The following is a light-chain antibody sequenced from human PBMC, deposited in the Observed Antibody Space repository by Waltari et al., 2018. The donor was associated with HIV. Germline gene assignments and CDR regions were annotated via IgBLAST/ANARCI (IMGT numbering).Light chain of an antibody. V-gene: IGLV8-61*01. Sequence: HTVVTHGPSFSMSPGRTFTLTCGLSYVAVSMANYPNWSQQTPGQAPRTISYTTNTRSSGVPDRFSGSILGNKAALTITGAQADDESDYYCVLYMGSVGWVFGGGTRLTVL. J-gene: IGLJ3*02. CDR1: YVAVSMANY. CDR2: TTN. CDR3: VLYMGSVGWV.